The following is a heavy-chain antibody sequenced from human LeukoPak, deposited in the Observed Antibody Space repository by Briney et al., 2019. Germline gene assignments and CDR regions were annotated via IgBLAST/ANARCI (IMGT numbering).Heavy chain of an antibody. D-gene: IGHD3-22*01. CDR2: IKEDGSEK. J-gene: IGHJ4*02. CDR3: ATDREGDPSAYYLV. CDR1: GFTLSSSW. V-gene: IGHV3-7*03. Sequence: PGGSLRLSCAASGFTLSSSWMSWVRQAPGKRLEWVANIKEDGSEKYYVDSVKGRFIISRDNSKNSLYLQTNSLRAEDSAVYYCATDREGDPSAYYLVGGQGTLITVSS.